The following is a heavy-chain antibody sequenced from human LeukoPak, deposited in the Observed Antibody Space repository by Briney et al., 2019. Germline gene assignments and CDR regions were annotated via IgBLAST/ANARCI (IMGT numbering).Heavy chain of an antibody. D-gene: IGHD3-10*01. V-gene: IGHV7-4-1*02. Sequence: VASVKVSCKASGYTFTSYAMNWVRQAPGQGLEWMGWINTNTGNPTYAQGFTGRFVFSLDTSVSAAYLQISSLKAEDTAVYYCARVMVRGVMWPGYWGQGTLVTVSS. CDR3: ARVMVRGVMWPGY. CDR2: INTNTGNP. CDR1: GYTFTSYA. J-gene: IGHJ4*02.